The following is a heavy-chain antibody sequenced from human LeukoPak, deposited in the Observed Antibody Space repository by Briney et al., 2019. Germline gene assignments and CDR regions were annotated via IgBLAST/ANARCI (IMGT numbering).Heavy chain of an antibody. CDR3: ARVRSGYEQAVFDY. D-gene: IGHD5-12*01. J-gene: IGHJ4*02. CDR1: GFPFAPFW. Sequence: GGSLRLSCAASGFPFAPFWMTWVRQAPGKGPEFVATMNRDGSEVAYGNSVRGRFTISRDNAKNSLYLQMNSLRAEDTAVYYCARVRSGYEQAVFDYWSQGTLVTVSS. V-gene: IGHV3-7*02. CDR2: MNRDGSEV.